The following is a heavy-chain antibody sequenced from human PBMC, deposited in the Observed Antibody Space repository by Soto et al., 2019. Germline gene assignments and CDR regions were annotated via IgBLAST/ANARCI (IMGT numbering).Heavy chain of an antibody. D-gene: IGHD6-19*01. CDR3: ARGSRAWYSGHDVGLDG. J-gene: IGHJ6*02. CDR2: MNPNIGST. Sequence: QVQLVQSGAEVKKPGASVRVSCKSSGYTFTTYDINWVRQATGHGLEWMGWMNPNIGSTGYAHKFQGRATMTTETSISTANMELTSLPSEDSAVYYFARGSRAWYSGHDVGLDGWGQGTTVPVS. CDR1: GYTFTTYD. V-gene: IGHV1-8*01.